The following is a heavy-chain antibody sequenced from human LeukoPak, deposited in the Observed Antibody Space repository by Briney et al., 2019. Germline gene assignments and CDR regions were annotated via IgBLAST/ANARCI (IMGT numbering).Heavy chain of an antibody. D-gene: IGHD3-10*01. J-gene: IGHJ6*04. CDR2: ISGSGGRT. CDR3: TKDQGLLWFGELNV. V-gene: IGHV3-23*01. CDR1: GFTFSSYS. Sequence: GGSLRLSCAASGFTFSSYSMNWVRQAPGKGLEWVSAISGSGGRTYYADSVKGRFTSSRDNSKNMVSLQMNSLRAEDTAVYYCTKDQGLLWFGELNVWGKGATVTVSS.